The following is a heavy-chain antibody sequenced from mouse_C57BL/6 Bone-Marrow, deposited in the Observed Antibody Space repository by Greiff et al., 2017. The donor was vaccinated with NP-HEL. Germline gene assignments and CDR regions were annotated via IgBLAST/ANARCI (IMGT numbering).Heavy chain of an antibody. J-gene: IGHJ4*01. CDR2: INPGSGGT. D-gene: IGHD1-1*01. Sequence: VQLQQSGAELVRPGTSVKVSCKASGYAFTNYLIEWVKQRPGQGLEWIGVINPGSGGTNYNEKFKGKATLTADKSSSTAYMQLSSLTSEDSAVYFCERGPITTVVAPYAMGFWGQGTSVTVSS. CDR3: ERGPITTVVAPYAMGF. V-gene: IGHV1-54*01. CDR1: GYAFTNYL.